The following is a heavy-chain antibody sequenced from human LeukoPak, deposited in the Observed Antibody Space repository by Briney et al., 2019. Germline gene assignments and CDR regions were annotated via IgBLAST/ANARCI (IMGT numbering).Heavy chain of an antibody. D-gene: IGHD3-10*01. V-gene: IGHV4-34*01. CDR3: ARSPYYYGSRWFDP. Sequence: SETLSLTCAVYGGSFSGYYWSWIRQPPGKGLEWIGEINHSGSTNYNPSLKSRVTISVDTSKNQFSLKLSSMTAADTAVYYCARSPYYYGSRWFDPWGQGTLVTVSS. CDR1: GGSFSGYY. CDR2: INHSGST. J-gene: IGHJ5*02.